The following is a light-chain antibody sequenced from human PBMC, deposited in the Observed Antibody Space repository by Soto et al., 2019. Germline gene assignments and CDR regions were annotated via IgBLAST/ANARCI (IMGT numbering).Light chain of an antibody. V-gene: IGKV1-33*01. CDR2: DAS. CDR3: QQYENLVT. Sequence: DIQMTQSPSFLSASVRDRVTITCQASQDIRNSLNWYQQKPGTAPXXLIYDASNLETGVPSRFSGSGSGTDFSFSISSLQPEDIATYYCQQYENLVTFGQGTRLEIK. CDR1: QDIRNS. J-gene: IGKJ5*01.